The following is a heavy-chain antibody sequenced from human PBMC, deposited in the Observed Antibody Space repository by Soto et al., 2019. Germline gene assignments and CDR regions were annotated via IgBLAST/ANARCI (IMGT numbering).Heavy chain of an antibody. CDR3: TKDYTGADAFEF. Sequence: QVQVQESGPGLVEPSGTLSLTCTVSGGSITTDNWYNWVRQPPGKGLEWIGEISHSGTANYNPSLKGRATISVDMSKNHFSLRLSSVTAADTAVYFCTKDYTGADAFEFWGQGIMVTVSS. CDR2: ISHSGTA. V-gene: IGHV4-4*02. CDR1: GGSITTDNW. J-gene: IGHJ3*01. D-gene: IGHD7-27*01.